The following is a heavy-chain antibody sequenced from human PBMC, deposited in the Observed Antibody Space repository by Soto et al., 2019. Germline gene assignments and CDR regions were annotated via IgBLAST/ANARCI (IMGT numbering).Heavy chain of an antibody. J-gene: IGHJ6*02. V-gene: IGHV4-39*01. CDR3: ASGSYSSSYDYGMDV. Sequence: PSETLSLTCTVSGGSISSSSYYWGWIRQPPGKGLEWIGSIYYSGSTYYNPSLKSRVTISVDTSKNQFSLKLSSVTAADTAVYYCASGSYSSSYDYGMDVWGQGTTVTVSS. CDR1: GGSISSSSYY. CDR2: IYYSGST. D-gene: IGHD6-13*01.